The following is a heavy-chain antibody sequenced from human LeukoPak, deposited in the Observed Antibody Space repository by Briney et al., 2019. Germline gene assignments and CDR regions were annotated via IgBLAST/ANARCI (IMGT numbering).Heavy chain of an antibody. CDR2: ISSGSAYI. V-gene: IGHV3-21*06. Sequence: GGSMRLSCAASGFSFSTYMMNWVSQSPGKGLEWVALISSGSAYIAYADSVKGRFTVSRDNAKNLLYLQMNSLRLEDTAVYYCARDGGMIRFGGQDVWGQGTTVTVS. CDR3: ARDGGMIRFGGQDV. D-gene: IGHD3-16*01. CDR1: GFSFSTYM. J-gene: IGHJ6*02.